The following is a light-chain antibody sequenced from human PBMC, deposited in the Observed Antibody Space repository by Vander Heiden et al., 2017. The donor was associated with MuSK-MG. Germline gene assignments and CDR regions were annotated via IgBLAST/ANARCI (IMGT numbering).Light chain of an antibody. CDR2: DDN. Sequence: QSVLTLPPSVSASPGQRVTIPCSGSSPNIGSNYVSWYQQLPGAAPKLLMYDDNGRPSGVPDRFSGSKSGTSATLGITGLQAGDEGDYYCATWDSSLSGVMFGGGTKLTVL. V-gene: IGLV1-51*01. CDR1: SPNIGSNY. CDR3: ATWDSSLSGVM. J-gene: IGLJ3*02.